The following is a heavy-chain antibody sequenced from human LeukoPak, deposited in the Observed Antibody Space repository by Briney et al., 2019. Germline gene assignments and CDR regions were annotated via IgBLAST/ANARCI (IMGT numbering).Heavy chain of an antibody. D-gene: IGHD6-13*01. CDR1: GYTVTSYY. J-gene: IGHJ6*02. V-gene: IGHV1-46*01. CDR2: LNPSGGSS. Sequence: ASVKVSCKASGYTVTSYYMHWVRQAPGQGLEWMGILNPSGGSSSYAQKFQGRATLTRATSTSTVYMELSSLRSEDTAVYYCARDSRGSYYYYGMDVWGQGTTVTVSS. CDR3: ARDSRGSYYYYGMDV.